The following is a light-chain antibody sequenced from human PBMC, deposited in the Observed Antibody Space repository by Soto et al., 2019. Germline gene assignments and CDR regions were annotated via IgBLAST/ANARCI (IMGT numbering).Light chain of an antibody. Sequence: EFVLTQSPGTLSLSPGERATLSCRASQSVRITLLAWYQQKPGQPPRHLIYGAYTRGTGIPDTFSGSASMTVFSLTISRLETEDFAVYYCQHYGSAPPLTFGGGTKMDIK. CDR2: GAY. CDR1: QSVRITL. CDR3: QHYGSAPPLT. V-gene: IGKV3-20*01. J-gene: IGKJ4*01.